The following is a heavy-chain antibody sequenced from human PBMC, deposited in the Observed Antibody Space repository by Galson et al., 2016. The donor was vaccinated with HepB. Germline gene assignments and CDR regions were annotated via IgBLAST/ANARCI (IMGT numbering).Heavy chain of an antibody. V-gene: IGHV4-38-2*02. CDR3: ARDLTSTSCFDY. Sequence: LSLTCAVSGYSIRSEYYWGWIRQSPGKGLEWIGNIHHSGTTYYNPSLRSRVSMSVDTSQNQFSLRLNAVTAADTAVYFCARDLTSTSCFDYWGQGILVTVSS. CDR2: IHHSGTT. CDR1: GYSIRSEYY. J-gene: IGHJ4*02. D-gene: IGHD2-2*01.